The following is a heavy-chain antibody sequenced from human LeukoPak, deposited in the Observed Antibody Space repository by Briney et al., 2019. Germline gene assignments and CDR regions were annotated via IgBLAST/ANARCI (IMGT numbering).Heavy chain of an antibody. J-gene: IGHJ4*02. CDR1: GYTFADYY. V-gene: IGHV1-2*02. CDR3: ARGSGSRGYDF. CDR2: INPNTGGT. D-gene: IGHD6-19*01. Sequence: ASVKVSCKASGYTFADYYIHWVRQAPGQGLEWMGWINPNTGGTNYAQKFQGSVTMTGDTSISTAYMDLSRLTSDDTAVYYCARGSGSRGYDFWGQGTLVTVSS.